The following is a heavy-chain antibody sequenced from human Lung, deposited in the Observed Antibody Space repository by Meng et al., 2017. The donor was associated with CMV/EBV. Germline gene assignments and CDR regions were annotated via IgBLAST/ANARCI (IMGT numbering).Heavy chain of an antibody. V-gene: IGHV4-39*07. Sequence: GGSIRSSCYCWCWLRQPPGTGLEWVGSIDYSGSTSYHPSLKSRVTISEDPSKDQVSRKLSSVAAADTTVYCCSREYPFRYSGDYVDSWGQGTLVTVSS. D-gene: IGHD7-27*01. CDR2: IDYSGST. J-gene: IGHJ4*02. CDR3: SREYPFRYSGDYVDS. CDR1: GGSIRSSCYC.